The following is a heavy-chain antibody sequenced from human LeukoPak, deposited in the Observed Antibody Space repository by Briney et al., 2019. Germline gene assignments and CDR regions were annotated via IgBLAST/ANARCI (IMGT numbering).Heavy chain of an antibody. Sequence: ASVKVSCKASGYTFTSYDINWVRQTTGQGLEWMGWMNPNSGNTGYAQKFQGRVTMTRNTSISTAYMELSSLRSEDTAVYYCASTSGYSSSWYERDDYWGQGTLVTVSS. CDR1: GYTFTSYD. J-gene: IGHJ4*02. D-gene: IGHD6-13*01. CDR2: MNPNSGNT. V-gene: IGHV1-8*01. CDR3: ASTSGYSSSWYERDDY.